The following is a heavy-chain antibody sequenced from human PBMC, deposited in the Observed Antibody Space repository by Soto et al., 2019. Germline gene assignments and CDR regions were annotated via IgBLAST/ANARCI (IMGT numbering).Heavy chain of an antibody. D-gene: IGHD3-3*01. CDR1: GGTFSSYA. J-gene: IGHJ6*02. CDR3: ARDYDFRSGDYYYYGMDV. V-gene: IGHV1-69*13. Sequence: SVKVSCTASGGTFSSYAIGWVRQAPGQWLEWMGWIIPIFGTANYAQKFQGRVTITADESTSTAYMELSSLRSEDMAVYYCARDYDFRSGDYYYYGMDVWGQGTTVTVSS. CDR2: IIPIFGTA.